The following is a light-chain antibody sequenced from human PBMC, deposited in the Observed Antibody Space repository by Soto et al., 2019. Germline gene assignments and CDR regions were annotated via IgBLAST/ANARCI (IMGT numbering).Light chain of an antibody. J-gene: IGKJ4*01. CDR3: QQYSVWPLT. V-gene: IGKV3D-15*01. CDR1: QSVSNN. CDR2: GAS. Sequence: IVLTQSPATLSVFPGERAALSCRASQSVSNNLAWYQQKPGQPPRLLIFGASTRATGIPARFSGSGSEAEFALTISTLQSEDFAVYYCQQYSVWPLTFGGGTKVDIK.